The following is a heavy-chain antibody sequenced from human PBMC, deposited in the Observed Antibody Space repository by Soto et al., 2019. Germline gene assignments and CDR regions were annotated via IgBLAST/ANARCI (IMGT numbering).Heavy chain of an antibody. Sequence: PGGSLRLSCVASGFTVSSNYMSWVRQAPGKGLEWVSVIYSVGTIYYADSVKGRFTVSRDNSKNTLYLQMNSLRAEDTAVYYCAKDPRWTSYYYYGMDVWGQGTTVTVSS. J-gene: IGHJ6*02. CDR1: GFTVSSNY. V-gene: IGHV3-53*01. D-gene: IGHD2-15*01. CDR2: IYSVGTI. CDR3: AKDPRWTSYYYYGMDV.